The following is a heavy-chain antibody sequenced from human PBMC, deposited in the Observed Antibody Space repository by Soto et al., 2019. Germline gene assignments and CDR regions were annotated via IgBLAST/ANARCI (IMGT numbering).Heavy chain of an antibody. Sequence: QITLKESGPTLVKPTQTLTLTCTFSGFSLSTRGVAVGWFRQPPGKALEWLALIYWDEDTWYSPSLRSRLTITDDTSKNQVVLPMTNMDPVDTATYYCAHTPPGYAYYFDYWGQGTLVTVSS. J-gene: IGHJ4*02. V-gene: IGHV2-5*02. CDR1: GFSLSTRGVA. CDR2: IYWDEDT. CDR3: AHTPPGYAYYFDY. D-gene: IGHD5-12*01.